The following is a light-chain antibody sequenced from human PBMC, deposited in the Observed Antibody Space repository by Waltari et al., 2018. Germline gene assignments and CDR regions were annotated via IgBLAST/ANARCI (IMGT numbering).Light chain of an antibody. CDR1: VSNIGAGYD. CDR2: GST. V-gene: IGLV1-40*01. J-gene: IGLJ3*02. Sequence: QSVLTQPPSVSGAPGQRVTISCTGSVSNIGAGYDVHWYQQLPRAAPKLLIYGSTSRPLGVPDRFFGSTSGTSASLAITGLQAEDEADYYCQSYDTSLRVVFGGGTKLTVL. CDR3: QSYDTSLRVV.